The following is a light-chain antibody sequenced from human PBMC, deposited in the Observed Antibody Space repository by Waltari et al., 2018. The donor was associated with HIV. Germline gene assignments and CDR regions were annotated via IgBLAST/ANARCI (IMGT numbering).Light chain of an antibody. J-gene: IGLJ1*01. CDR2: EVT. V-gene: IGLV2-23*02. CDR1: SSTVGRDDL. CDR3: CSCPRSGIRYV. Sequence: QSALTQPASVSGSPGQPITISCTGTSSTVGRDDLVPWYQQHPGEAPKLIIYEVTKRPSGVSNRFSGSKSGNTASLTISGLQAEDEADYYCCSCPRSGIRYVFGTGTKVTVL.